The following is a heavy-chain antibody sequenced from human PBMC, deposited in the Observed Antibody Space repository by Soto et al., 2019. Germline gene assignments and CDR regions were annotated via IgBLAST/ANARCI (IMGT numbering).Heavy chain of an antibody. D-gene: IGHD4-17*01. CDR2: IYYSGST. J-gene: IGHJ5*02. CDR1: GGSISSYY. V-gene: IGHV4-59*01. CDR3: ARAKGVGDKKPFDP. Sequence: QVQLQESGPGLVKPSETLSLTCTVSGGSISSYYWSWIRQPPGKGLEWIGYIYYSGSTNYNPSLKSRVTISVDTSKNQFSLKLSSVTAADTAVYYCARAKGVGDKKPFDPWGQGTLVTVSS.